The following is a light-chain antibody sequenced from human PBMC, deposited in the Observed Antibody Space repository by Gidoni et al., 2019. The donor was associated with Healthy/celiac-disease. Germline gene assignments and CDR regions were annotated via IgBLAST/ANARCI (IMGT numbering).Light chain of an antibody. CDR3: QQYGSSSYT. CDR2: GAS. J-gene: IGKJ2*01. V-gene: IGKV3-20*01. CDR1: QSVSSSY. Sequence: EIVLTPSPGTLSLSPGERATLSCRASQSVSSSYLAWYQQKPGQAPRLLIYGASSRATGIPDRFSGSGSGTDFTLTISRLDPEDFAVYYCQQYGSSSYTFGQGTKLEIK.